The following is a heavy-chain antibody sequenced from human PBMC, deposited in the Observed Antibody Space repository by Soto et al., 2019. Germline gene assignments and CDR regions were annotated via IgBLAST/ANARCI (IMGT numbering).Heavy chain of an antibody. J-gene: IGHJ5*02. Sequence: QVQLQESGPGLVKPSGTLSLTCAVSGGSISSSNWWSWVRQPPGKGLEWIGEIYHSGSTNYNPSLKSRVTIAVDKSKNQCSLKLSSVTAADTAVYYCARAYMVRGVANWFDPWGQGTLVTVSS. CDR3: ARAYMVRGVANWFDP. CDR2: IYHSGST. V-gene: IGHV4-4*02. CDR1: GGSISSSNW. D-gene: IGHD3-10*01.